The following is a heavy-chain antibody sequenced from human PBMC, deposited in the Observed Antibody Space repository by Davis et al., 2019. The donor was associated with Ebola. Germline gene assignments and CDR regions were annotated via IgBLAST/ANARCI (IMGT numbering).Heavy chain of an antibody. CDR1: GFTFSSYS. Sequence: GESLKISCAASGFTFSSYSMNWVRQAPGKGLEWVSSISSSSSYIYYADSVKGRFTISRDNAKNSLYLQMNSLRAEDTAVYYCARVSSSSWLGGGGMDVWGQGTTVTVSS. CDR3: ARVSSSSWLGGGGMDV. J-gene: IGHJ6*02. CDR2: ISSSSSYI. V-gene: IGHV3-21*01. D-gene: IGHD6-13*01.